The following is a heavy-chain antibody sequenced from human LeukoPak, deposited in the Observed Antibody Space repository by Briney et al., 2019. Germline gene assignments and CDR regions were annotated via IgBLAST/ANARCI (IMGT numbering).Heavy chain of an antibody. Sequence: PGGSLRLSCAASGFTFSSYEMNWVRQAPGKGLEWVSAISGSGGSTYYADSVKGRFTISRDNSKNTLFLHMNSLRAEDTAVYSCAKGYYGSGSYGWFDYWGQGTLVTVSS. J-gene: IGHJ4*02. CDR1: GFTFSSYE. CDR2: ISGSGGST. D-gene: IGHD3-10*01. V-gene: IGHV3-23*01. CDR3: AKGYYGSGSYGWFDY.